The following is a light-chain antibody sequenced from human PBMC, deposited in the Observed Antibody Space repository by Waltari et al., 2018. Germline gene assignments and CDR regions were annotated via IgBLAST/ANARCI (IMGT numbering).Light chain of an antibody. Sequence: DIVLTKSTATLSLSPCDRATLSCRASHSVTNYLAWYQLKPGLAPRLLIYDASNRANGIPARFSGSGSGTDFTLTISNLEPEDSAVYYCQQRSKWPLTFGGGTKVEIK. CDR2: DAS. CDR1: HSVTNY. J-gene: IGKJ4*01. V-gene: IGKV3-11*01. CDR3: QQRSKWPLT.